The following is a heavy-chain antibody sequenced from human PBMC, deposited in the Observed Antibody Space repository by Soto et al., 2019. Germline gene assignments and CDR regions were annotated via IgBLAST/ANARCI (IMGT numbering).Heavy chain of an antibody. J-gene: IGHJ5*02. CDR2: ISGSGGST. D-gene: IGHD1-7*01. CDR1: GFTFSSYA. CDR3: AKDKTATTPRRGWFDP. V-gene: IGHV3-23*01. Sequence: EVQLLESGGGLVQPGGSLRLSCAASGFTFSSYAMHWVRQAPGKGLEWVSAISGSGGSTYYADSVKGRFTISRDNSKNTLYRQMTSLRAEDTALYYCAKDKTATTPRRGWFDPWGQGTLVTVSS.